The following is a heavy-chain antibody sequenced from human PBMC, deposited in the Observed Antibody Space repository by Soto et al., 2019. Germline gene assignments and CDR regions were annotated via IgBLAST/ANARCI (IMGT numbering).Heavy chain of an antibody. CDR1: GYTFTSYA. J-gene: IGHJ4*02. CDR3: ASSSTATTGYGY. CDR2: INAGYGNT. D-gene: IGHD4-17*01. V-gene: IGHV1-3*01. Sequence: QVQLVQSGAEVKKPGASVKLSCKTSGYTFTSYAMHWVRQAPGQRLEWMGWINAGYGNTEYSQKFQGRVTITRDTSASTGYMELSSLRSEDTAVYYCASSSTATTGYGYWGQGTLVIVSS.